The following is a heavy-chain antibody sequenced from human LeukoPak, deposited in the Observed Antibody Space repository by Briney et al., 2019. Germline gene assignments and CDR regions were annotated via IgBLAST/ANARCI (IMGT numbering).Heavy chain of an antibody. CDR1: GFTFDNYA. J-gene: IGHJ4*02. Sequence: GGSLRLSCAASGFTFDNYAMHWVRQAPGKGLEWVSGISWNSGRTGYVASVKGRFTISRDNAKNSLYLQMDSLRAEDMALYYCAKDVSLGFCSGGSCSVRFDYWGQGTLVTVSS. D-gene: IGHD2-15*01. CDR2: ISWNSGRT. CDR3: AKDVSLGFCSGGSCSVRFDY. V-gene: IGHV3-9*03.